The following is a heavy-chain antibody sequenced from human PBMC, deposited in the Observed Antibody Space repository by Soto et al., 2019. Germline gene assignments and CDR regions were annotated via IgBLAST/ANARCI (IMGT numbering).Heavy chain of an antibody. CDR3: VWGCSGGSCYRYFDY. J-gene: IGHJ4*02. CDR2: IIPIFGTA. V-gene: IGHV1-69*13. Sequence: GASVKVSCKASGGTFSSYAISWVRQAPGQGLEWMGGIIPIFGTANYAQKFQGRVTITADESTSTAYMELSSLRSEDTAVYYCVWGCSGGSCYRYFDYWGQGTLVTVSS. D-gene: IGHD2-15*01. CDR1: GGTFSSYA.